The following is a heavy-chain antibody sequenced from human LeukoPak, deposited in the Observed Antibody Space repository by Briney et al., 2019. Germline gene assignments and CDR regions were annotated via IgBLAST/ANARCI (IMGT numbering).Heavy chain of an antibody. V-gene: IGHV4-61*02. J-gene: IGHJ5*02. D-gene: IGHD3-16*01. CDR3: ARDLRVLTSWFDP. CDR2: IYTSGST. Sequence: PSQTLSLTCTVSGGSISSGSYYWSWIRQPAGKGLEWIGRIYTSGSTNYNPSLKSRVTISVDTSKNQFSLKLSSVTAADTAVYYCARDLRVLTSWFDPWGQGTLVTVSS. CDR1: GGSISSGSYY.